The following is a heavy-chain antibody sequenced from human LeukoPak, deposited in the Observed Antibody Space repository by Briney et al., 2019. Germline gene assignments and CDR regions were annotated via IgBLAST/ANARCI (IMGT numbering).Heavy chain of an antibody. D-gene: IGHD4-17*01. Sequence: PGGSLRLSCAPSRFTLSNAWMSWVRQAPGKGRGWVGHIKSKTDGGTTDYAAPVKARFTISRDDSKNTLYLQMNSLRTEDTAVYYCTTDRDYGDYPEYYFDYWGQGTLVTVSS. V-gene: IGHV3-15*01. J-gene: IGHJ4*02. CDR1: RFTLSNAW. CDR3: TTDRDYGDYPEYYFDY. CDR2: IKSKTDGGTT.